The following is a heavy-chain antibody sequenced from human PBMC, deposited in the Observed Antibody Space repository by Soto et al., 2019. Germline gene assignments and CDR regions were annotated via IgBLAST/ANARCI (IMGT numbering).Heavy chain of an antibody. D-gene: IGHD6-19*01. V-gene: IGHV4-59*01. Sequence: KPSETLSLTCTVSRGSISTYYWNWVRQPPGKGLEWIGNIYYTGSTNYNPSLKSRVTISVDTSKNQFSLKLTSVTAADTAVYYCARPSVAVTWGPLDYWRQATLVTV. CDR1: RGSISTYY. CDR2: IYYTGST. J-gene: IGHJ4*02. CDR3: ARPSVAVTWGPLDY.